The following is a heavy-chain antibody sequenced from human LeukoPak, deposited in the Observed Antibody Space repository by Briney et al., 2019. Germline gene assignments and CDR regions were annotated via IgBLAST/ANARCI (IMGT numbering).Heavy chain of an antibody. V-gene: IGHV3-7*01. Sequence: GGSLRLSCAASGSTFSSYWMSWVRQAPGKGLEWVANIKQDGSEKYYVDSVKGRFTISRDNAKNSLYLQMNSLRAEDTAVYYCARSRRVAAAGRYYYYYMDVWGKGTTVTVSS. D-gene: IGHD6-13*01. CDR1: GSTFSSYW. CDR2: IKQDGSEK. J-gene: IGHJ6*03. CDR3: ARSRRVAAAGRYYYYYMDV.